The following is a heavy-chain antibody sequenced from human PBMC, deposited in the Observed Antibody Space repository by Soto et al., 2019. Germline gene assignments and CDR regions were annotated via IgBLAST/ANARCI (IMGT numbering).Heavy chain of an antibody. CDR2: ISAYNGNT. D-gene: IGHD5-18*01. CDR3: ERARGYSYRRIDYGDFPDFAY. CDR1: GYTFTSYG. Sequence: ASVKVSCKASGYTFTSYGISWVRQAPGQGLEWMGWISAYNGNTNYAQKLQGRVNMTTDTSTSTAYMELRRLRSDDTAGNYSERARGYSYRRIDYGDFPDFAYWGQGTLVTVLL. V-gene: IGHV1-18*01. J-gene: IGHJ4*02.